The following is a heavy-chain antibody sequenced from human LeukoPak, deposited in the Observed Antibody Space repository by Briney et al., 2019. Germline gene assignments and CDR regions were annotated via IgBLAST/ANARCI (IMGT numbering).Heavy chain of an antibody. CDR3: ARSSVVRGVIRDYYYGMDV. J-gene: IGHJ6*02. D-gene: IGHD3-10*01. CDR2: ISYDGSNK. CDR1: GFTFSSYG. Sequence: GRSLRLSCAASGFTFSSYGMHWVRQAPGKGLEWVAVISYDGSNKYYADSVKGRFTISRDNSKNTLYLQMNSLRAEDTAVYYCARSSVVRGVIRDYYYGMDVWGQGTTVTVSS. V-gene: IGHV3-30*03.